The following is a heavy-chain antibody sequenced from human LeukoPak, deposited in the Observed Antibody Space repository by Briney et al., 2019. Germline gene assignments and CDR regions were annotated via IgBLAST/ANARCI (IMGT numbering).Heavy chain of an antibody. D-gene: IGHD5-18*01. Sequence: PGGSLRLSCTASGFTFGDYAMSWVRQAPGKGLEWVGFIRSKAYGGTTEYAASVKGRFTISRDDFKSIAYLQMNSLKTEDTAVYYCTRGRRGYSYGYNDYWGQGTLVTVSS. CDR2: IRSKAYGGTT. CDR3: TRGRRGYSYGYNDY. CDR1: GFTFGDYA. J-gene: IGHJ4*02. V-gene: IGHV3-49*04.